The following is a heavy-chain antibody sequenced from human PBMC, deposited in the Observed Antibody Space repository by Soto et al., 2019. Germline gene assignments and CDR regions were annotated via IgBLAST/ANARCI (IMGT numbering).Heavy chain of an antibody. CDR1: GGTFSSYA. Sequence: SVKVSCQASGGTFSSYAISWVRQAPGQGLEWMGGIIPIFGTANYAQKIQGRVTITADESTSTAYMELSSLRSEDTAVYYFARQEVMPSEDLNYYYYGMDVWGQGTTVTVSS. D-gene: IGHD3-16*01. CDR2: IIPIFGTA. J-gene: IGHJ6*02. CDR3: ARQEVMPSEDLNYYYYGMDV. V-gene: IGHV1-69*13.